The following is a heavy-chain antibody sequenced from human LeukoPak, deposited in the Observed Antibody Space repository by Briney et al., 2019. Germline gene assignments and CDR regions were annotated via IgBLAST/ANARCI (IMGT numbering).Heavy chain of an antibody. CDR3: AKDRAVESWLSGYDYSKASDY. J-gene: IGHJ4*02. CDR1: GFTFSSYG. V-gene: IGHV3-30*02. CDR2: IRYDGSNK. D-gene: IGHD5-12*01. Sequence: PGGSLRLSCAASGFTFSSYGMHWVRQAPGKGLEGVAFIRYDGSNKYYADSVKGRFTISRDNSKNTLYLQMNSLRAEDTAVYYCAKDRAVESWLSGYDYSKASDYWGQGTLVTVSS.